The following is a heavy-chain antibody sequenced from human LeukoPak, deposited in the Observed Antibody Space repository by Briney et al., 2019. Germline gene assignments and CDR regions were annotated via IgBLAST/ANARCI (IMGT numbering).Heavy chain of an antibody. D-gene: IGHD6-19*01. Sequence: PGGSLRLSCEASGFTFNGHWMHWVRQAPGKGLGWVSLFNGDGSTISYADSVKGRFTISRDNSKNTMYLQMNSLRAEDTAVYYCAKDTSTISVSGTCFDYWGQGTLVTVSS. J-gene: IGHJ4*02. V-gene: IGHV3-74*01. CDR1: GFTFNGHW. CDR2: FNGDGSTI. CDR3: AKDTSTISVSGTCFDY.